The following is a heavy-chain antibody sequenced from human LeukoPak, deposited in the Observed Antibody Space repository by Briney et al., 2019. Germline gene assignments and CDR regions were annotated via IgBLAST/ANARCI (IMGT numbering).Heavy chain of an antibody. D-gene: IGHD2-2*01. Sequence: PGGSLRLSCAASRFTFDNYAMSWVRQAPGKGLEWVSTISGNGGSTYYSDSVKGRFTISRDNSKNTLFLQMNSLRAEDTPVYYCAKADCSASSCQTQDYWGQGTLVTVSS. CDR1: RFTFDNYA. V-gene: IGHV3-23*01. CDR3: AKADCSASSCQTQDY. J-gene: IGHJ4*02. CDR2: ISGNGGST.